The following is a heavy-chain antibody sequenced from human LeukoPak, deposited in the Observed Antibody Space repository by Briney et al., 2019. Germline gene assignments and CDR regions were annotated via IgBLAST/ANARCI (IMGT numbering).Heavy chain of an antibody. CDR3: ASQGGLRNDF. J-gene: IGHJ4*02. D-gene: IGHD2-15*01. V-gene: IGHV4-4*02. Sequence: SETLSLTCGVSGGSITSRDCWSWVRQPPGKGLEWIGEICLDGRIHYTPSLKSRISISIDRSKDQFSLNLISVAAADTAIYFCASQGGLRNDFWGQGTLVTVSS. CDR1: GGSITSRDC. CDR2: ICLDGRI.